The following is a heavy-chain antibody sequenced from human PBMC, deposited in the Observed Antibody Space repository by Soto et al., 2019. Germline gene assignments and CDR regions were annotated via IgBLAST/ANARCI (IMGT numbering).Heavy chain of an antibody. CDR2: IYSGGST. CDR1: GFLVDSTY. CDR3: ARGGVRDAFDI. D-gene: IGHD1-26*01. Sequence: GGSLRLSCAATGFLVDSTYMNWVRQAPGKGLEWVSVIYSGGSTYHADSVKGRFTISRDSSKNTLHLQMNDLTAEDTALYYCARGGVRDAFDIWGQGTMVTVSS. V-gene: IGHV3-53*01. J-gene: IGHJ3*02.